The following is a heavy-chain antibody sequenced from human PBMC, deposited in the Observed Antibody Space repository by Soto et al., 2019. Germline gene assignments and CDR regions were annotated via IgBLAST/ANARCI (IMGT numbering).Heavy chain of an antibody. CDR1: GFTFSSYS. J-gene: IGHJ5*02. Sequence: GGSLRLSCAASGFTFSSYSMNWVRQAPGKGLEWVSYISSSSSTIYYADSVKGRFTISRDNAKNSLYLQMNSLRDEDTAVYYCARDQNYYGSGSYYPNWFDPWGQGTLVTVSS. CDR2: ISSSSSTI. D-gene: IGHD3-10*01. V-gene: IGHV3-48*02. CDR3: ARDQNYYGSGSYYPNWFDP.